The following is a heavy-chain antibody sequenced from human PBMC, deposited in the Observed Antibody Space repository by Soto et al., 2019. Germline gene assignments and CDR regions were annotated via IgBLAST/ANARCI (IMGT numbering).Heavy chain of an antibody. V-gene: IGHV1-58*01. J-gene: IGHJ6*02. Sequence: GASVKVSCKASGFTFTSSAVQWVRQARGQRLEWIGWIVVGSGNTNYAQKFQERVTITRDMSTSTAYMELSSLRSEDTAVYYCASDDILTGYPYSSGMDVWGQGTTLTVSS. D-gene: IGHD3-9*01. CDR3: ASDDILTGYPYSSGMDV. CDR1: GFTFTSSA. CDR2: IVVGSGNT.